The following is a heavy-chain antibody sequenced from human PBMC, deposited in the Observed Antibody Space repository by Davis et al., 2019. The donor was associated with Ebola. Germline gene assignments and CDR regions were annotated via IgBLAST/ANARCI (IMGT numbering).Heavy chain of an antibody. D-gene: IGHD6-13*01. V-gene: IGHV3-30*18. CDR3: AKDIGYDSSSWHFDY. J-gene: IGHJ4*02. CDR2: TFFDGSEK. CDR1: CFFFRTSG. Sequence: GESLKISCVASCFFFRTSGMHWVRQAPGKGLEWVAATFFDGSEKFYADSVKGRFTISRDNSKTTLYLQMNRLRGEDTAVYYCAKDIGYDSSSWHFDYWGQGTLVTVSS.